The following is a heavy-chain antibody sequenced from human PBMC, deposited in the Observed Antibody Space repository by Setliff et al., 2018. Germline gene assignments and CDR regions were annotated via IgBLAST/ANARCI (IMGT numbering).Heavy chain of an antibody. V-gene: IGHV4-59*01. CDR3: ARTRYGLGGRPY. CDR2: IHYSGST. J-gene: IGHJ4*02. Sequence: SETLSLTCTVSGDSISGDYWSWIRQPPGKGLEWIGFIHYSGSTNYSPSLKSRVTISLDTPKNQFSLRLSSVTAADTAVYYCARTRYGLGGRPYWGQGTLVTVS. CDR1: GDSISGDY. D-gene: IGHD2-15*01.